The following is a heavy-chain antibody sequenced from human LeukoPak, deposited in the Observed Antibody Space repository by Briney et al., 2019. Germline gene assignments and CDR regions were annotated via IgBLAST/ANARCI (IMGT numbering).Heavy chain of an antibody. J-gene: IGHJ5*02. CDR3: ARGLRTMVRGVGGHWFDP. CDR2: MNPNSGNT. V-gene: IGHV1-8*01. Sequence: ASVKVSCKASGYTFTSYDINWVRQAPGQGLEWMGWMNPNSGNTGYAQKFQGRVTMTRNTSISTAYMELSSLRSEDTAVYYCARGLRTMVRGVGGHWFDPWGQGTLVTVSS. CDR1: GYTFTSYD. D-gene: IGHD3-10*01.